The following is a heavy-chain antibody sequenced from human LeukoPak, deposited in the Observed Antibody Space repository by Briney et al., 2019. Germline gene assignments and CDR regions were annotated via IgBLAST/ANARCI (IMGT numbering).Heavy chain of an antibody. Sequence: GPVKVSCKASGYNFTGYYLHWVRQAPGQGLEWMGWINPNSGGTNFAQRFQDRVTTTRDMSISTAYMELSRLRSDDTAIYYCTRGYYDSSDFEYFHHWGQGTLVTVSS. V-gene: IGHV1-2*02. CDR1: GYNFTGYY. D-gene: IGHD3-22*01. CDR2: INPNSGGT. CDR3: TRGYYDSSDFEYFHH. J-gene: IGHJ1*01.